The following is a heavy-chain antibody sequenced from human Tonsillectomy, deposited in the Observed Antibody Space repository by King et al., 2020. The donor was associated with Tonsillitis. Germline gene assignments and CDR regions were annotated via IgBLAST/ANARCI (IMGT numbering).Heavy chain of an antibody. CDR2: IAHDESNR. CDR1: GFTFSRYG. V-gene: IGHV3-30*02. J-gene: IGHJ5*02. D-gene: IGHD7-27*01. Sequence: VQLVESGGGVVQPGGSLRLSCAASGFTFSRYGMHWVRQAPGKGLEWVALIAHDESNRYYADSVKGRFTISRDNSKNTLYLQMNSLRAEDTALYYCATDGPSNWGCFSCGQGTLVTVSS. CDR3: ATDGPSNWGCFS.